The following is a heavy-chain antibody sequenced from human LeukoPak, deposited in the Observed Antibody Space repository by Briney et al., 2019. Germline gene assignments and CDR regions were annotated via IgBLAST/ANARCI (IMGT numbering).Heavy chain of an antibody. CDR2: ISSSGSTI. Sequence: GGSLRLSCAASGFTFSSYGMHWVRQAPGKGLEWVSYISSSGSTIYYADSVKGRFTISRDNAKNSLYLQMNSLRAEDTAVYYCARDYRYRGYWFDPWGQGTLVTVSS. CDR1: GFTFSSYG. V-gene: IGHV3-48*04. D-gene: IGHD3-16*02. J-gene: IGHJ5*02. CDR3: ARDYRYRGYWFDP.